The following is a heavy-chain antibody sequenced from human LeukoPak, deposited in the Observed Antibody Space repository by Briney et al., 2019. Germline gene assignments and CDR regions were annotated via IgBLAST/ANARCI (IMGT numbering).Heavy chain of an antibody. Sequence: TSETLSLTCTVSGGSISSYYWSWIRQPPGKGLEWIGYIYDSGSTNYNPSLKSRVTISVDTSKNQFSLKLISVTAADTAVYYCARLYCSRTSCYIGIWGQGTMITVSS. J-gene: IGHJ3*02. CDR3: ARLYCSRTSCYIGI. CDR2: IYDSGST. V-gene: IGHV4-59*01. D-gene: IGHD2-2*02. CDR1: GGSISSYY.